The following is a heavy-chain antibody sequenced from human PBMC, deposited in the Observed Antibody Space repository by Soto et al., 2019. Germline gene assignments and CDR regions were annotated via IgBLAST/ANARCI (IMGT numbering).Heavy chain of an antibody. J-gene: IGHJ4*02. CDR2: ISYDGSNK. Sequence: QVQLVESGGGVVQPGRSLRLSCAASGFPFSSYGMHWVREAPGKGLEWVAVISYDGSNKYYADSVKGRFTISRDNSESTLYLQMNSQRPEDTALYYCVGGQYYVDYRGQGTLVTVSP. D-gene: IGHD3-10*01. V-gene: IGHV3-30*03. CDR1: GFPFSSYG. CDR3: VGGQYYVDY.